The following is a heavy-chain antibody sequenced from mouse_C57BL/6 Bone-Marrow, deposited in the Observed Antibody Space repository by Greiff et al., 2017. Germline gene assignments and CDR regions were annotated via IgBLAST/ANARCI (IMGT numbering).Heavy chain of an antibody. Sequence: QVQLQQPGAELVRPGTSVKLSCKASGYTFTSYWMHRVKQRPGQGLEWIGVIDPSDSYTNYNQKFKGKATLTVDTSSSTAYMQLSSLTSEDSAVYYCAPDSFAYWGQGTLVTVSA. CDR1: GYTFTSYW. V-gene: IGHV1-59*01. J-gene: IGHJ3*01. CDR2: IDPSDSYT. CDR3: APDSFAY.